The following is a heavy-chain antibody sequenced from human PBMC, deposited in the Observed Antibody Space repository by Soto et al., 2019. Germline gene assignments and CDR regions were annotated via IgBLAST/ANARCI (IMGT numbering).Heavy chain of an antibody. Sequence: GGSLRLAWAASGFTFGSYAMSWVRPAPGKGREWVSAISGSGGSTYYTDSVKGRITISRDNSKNTLYLQMNSLRAEDTAVYYCAKDPSSSSSGYWGQGTLVTVSS. CDR3: AKDPSSSSSGY. V-gene: IGHV3-23*01. CDR2: ISGSGGST. J-gene: IGHJ4*02. D-gene: IGHD6-6*01. CDR1: GFTFGSYA.